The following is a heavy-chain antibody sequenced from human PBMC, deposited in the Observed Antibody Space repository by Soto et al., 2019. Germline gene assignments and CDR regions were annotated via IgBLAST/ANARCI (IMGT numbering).Heavy chain of an antibody. CDR1: GGSISSYY. Sequence: SETLSLTCTVSGGSISSYYWSWIRQPPGKGLEWIGYIYSSGSTNYNPSLKSRVIISVDTSKNQFSLKLTSVTAADTAVYYCAKHADCRSISCSDFHYREACGKGTTVSVS. D-gene: IGHD2-2*01. V-gene: IGHV4-59*08. J-gene: IGHJ6*03. CDR3: AKHADCRSISCSDFHYREA. CDR2: IYSSGST.